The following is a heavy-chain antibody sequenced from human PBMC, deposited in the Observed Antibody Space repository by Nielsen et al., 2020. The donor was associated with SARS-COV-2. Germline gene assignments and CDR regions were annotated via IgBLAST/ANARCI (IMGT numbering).Heavy chain of an antibody. CDR3: AKDRVGSSWYPYYYGMDV. J-gene: IGHJ6*02. CDR2: ISYDGSNK. CDR1: GFTFSSYG. D-gene: IGHD6-13*01. V-gene: IGHV3-30*18. Sequence: GESLKISCAASGFTFSSYGMHWVRQAPGKGLEWVAVISYDGSNKYYADSVKGRFTISRDNSKNTLYLQMNSLRAEDTAVYYCAKDRVGSSWYPYYYGMDVWGQGTTVTVSS.